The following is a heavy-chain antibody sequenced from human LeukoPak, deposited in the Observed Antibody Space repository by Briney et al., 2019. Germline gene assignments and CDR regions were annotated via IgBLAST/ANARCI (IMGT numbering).Heavy chain of an antibody. Sequence: PSETLSLTCTVSGGSISSYYWSWIRQPPGKGLEWIGHIYYSGSTNYNPSLKSRVTISVDASKNQFSLKLSSVTAADTAVYYCVRAPPVVVVAATPTSYWYFDLWGRGTLVTVSS. J-gene: IGHJ2*01. CDR3: VRAPPVVVVAATPTSYWYFDL. V-gene: IGHV4-59*01. CDR1: GGSISSYY. D-gene: IGHD2-15*01. CDR2: IYYSGST.